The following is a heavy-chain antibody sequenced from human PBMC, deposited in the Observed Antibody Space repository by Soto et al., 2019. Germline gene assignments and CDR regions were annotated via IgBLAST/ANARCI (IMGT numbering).Heavy chain of an antibody. CDR2: ISSSGSTI. CDR1: GFTFSSYE. CDR3: ARDSSGWYGWFDP. J-gene: IGHJ5*02. V-gene: IGHV3-48*03. Sequence: EVQLVESGGGLVQPGGSLRLSCAASGFTFSSYEMNWVRQAPGKGLEWVSYISSSGSTIYYADSVKGRVTISRDNAKNSLYLQMNSLRAEDTAVYYCARDSSGWYGWFDPWGQGTLVTVSS. D-gene: IGHD6-19*01.